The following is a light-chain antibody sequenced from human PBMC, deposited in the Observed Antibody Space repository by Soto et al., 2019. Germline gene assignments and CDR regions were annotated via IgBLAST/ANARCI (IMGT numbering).Light chain of an antibody. J-gene: IGKJ2*01. V-gene: IGKV1-39*01. CDR3: QQSYRIPYT. CDR1: QSINIY. Sequence: IQLTQSPSSMSASVGDRVTVTCRASQSINIYLNWYQQKPGKAPTLLIYGASTLQSGVPSRFSGGGSRTDCTLTISSLQTEDFATYYCQQSYRIPYTLGQGTKLEI. CDR2: GAS.